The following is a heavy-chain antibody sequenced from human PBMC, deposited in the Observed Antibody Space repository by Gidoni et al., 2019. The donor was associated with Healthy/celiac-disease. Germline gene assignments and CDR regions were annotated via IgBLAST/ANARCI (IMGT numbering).Heavy chain of an antibody. CDR1: GVTFSGSA. D-gene: IGHD2-15*01. CDR3: WAYSQDWFDP. V-gene: IGHV3-73*02. J-gene: IGHJ5*02. Sequence: EVQLLESGGGWVQPGGSLQLECAASGVTFSGSAMHWVGQASGKGLECVVRIRSKFNSYASAYVASVKGSVTISTDDAKTTAYLQINSLNTEDTAVYYCWAYSQDWFDPWGQGTLVTVSS. CDR2: IRSKFNSYAS.